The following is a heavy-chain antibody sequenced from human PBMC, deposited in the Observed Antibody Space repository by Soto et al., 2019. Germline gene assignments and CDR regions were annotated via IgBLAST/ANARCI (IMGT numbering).Heavy chain of an antibody. CDR2: ISGSGGST. V-gene: IGHV3-23*01. J-gene: IGHJ3*02. CDR1: GFTFSSYA. CDR3: AKVFLHPIVPLDI. D-gene: IGHD1-26*01. Sequence: EVQLLESGGGLVQPGGSLRLSCAASGFTFSSYAMSWVRQAPGKGLEWVSAISGSGGSTYYADSVKGRFTISRDNSKNTLYLQMNSLRAGDRAVYYCAKVFLHPIVPLDILGQSTMLTVSS.